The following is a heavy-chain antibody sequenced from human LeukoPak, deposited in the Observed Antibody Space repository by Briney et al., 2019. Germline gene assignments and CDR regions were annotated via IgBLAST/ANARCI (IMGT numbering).Heavy chain of an antibody. V-gene: IGHV4-34*01. D-gene: IGHD3-3*01. CDR1: GGYFSGYY. CDR3: ARLIKITIFEVVIGLDP. J-gene: IGHJ5*02. Sequence: PSETLPLTCAVYGGYFSGYYWSWLRQPPGEGLKGIGEINHSGSTNYHPSLKSRVTMSVDTSKNQFSLKLSSVTAADTAVYYCARLIKITIFEVVIGLDPWGQGTLVTVSS. CDR2: INHSGST.